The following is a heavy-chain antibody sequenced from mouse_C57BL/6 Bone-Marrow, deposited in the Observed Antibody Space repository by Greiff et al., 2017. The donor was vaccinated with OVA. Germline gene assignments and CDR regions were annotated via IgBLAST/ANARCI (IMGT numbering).Heavy chain of an antibody. CDR1: GFTFSDAW. CDR3: TRMVVPSYFDY. J-gene: IGHJ2*01. CDR2: IRNKANNHAT. V-gene: IGHV6-6*01. D-gene: IGHD1-1*02. Sequence: EVMLVESGGGLVQPGGSMKLSCAASGFTFSDAWMDWVRQSPEKGLEWVAEIRNKANNHATYYAESVKGRFTISRDDSKSSVYLQMNSLRAEDTGIYYCTRMVVPSYFDYWGQGTTLTVSS.